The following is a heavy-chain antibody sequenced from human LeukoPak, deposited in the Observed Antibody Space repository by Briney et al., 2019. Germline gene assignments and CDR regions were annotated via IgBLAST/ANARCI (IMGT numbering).Heavy chain of an antibody. CDR1: GFTFDDYA. CDR2: ISWNSGSI. CDR3: AKDGVAATGGFDP. Sequence: QSGGSLRLSCAASGFTFDDYAMHWVRQAPGKGLEWVSGISWNSGSIGYADSVKGRFTISRDNAKNSLYLQMNSLRAEDTALYYCAKDGVAATGGFDPWGQGTLVTVSS. J-gene: IGHJ5*02. D-gene: IGHD2-15*01. V-gene: IGHV3-9*01.